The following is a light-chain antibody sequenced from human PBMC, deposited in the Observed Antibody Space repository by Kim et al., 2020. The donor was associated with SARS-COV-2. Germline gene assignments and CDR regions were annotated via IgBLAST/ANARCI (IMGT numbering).Light chain of an antibody. CDR1: SSDVGNYNL. V-gene: IGLV2-23*02. J-gene: IGLJ3*02. CDR3: CSYAGSDTWV. Sequence: QSALTQPASVSGSPGQSITLSCTGSSSDVGNYNLVSWYQQHPGKGPTLLIYEVAERPSGISIRFAGPKSGNTASLTISGLRPEDEADYFCCSYAGSDTWVFGGGTQLTVL. CDR2: EVA.